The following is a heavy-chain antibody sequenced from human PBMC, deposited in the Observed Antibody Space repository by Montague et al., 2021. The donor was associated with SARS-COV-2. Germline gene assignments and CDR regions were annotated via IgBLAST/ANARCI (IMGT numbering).Heavy chain of an antibody. CDR2: INWNGGDT. D-gene: IGHD1-26*01. CDR1: GFPFTGYT. V-gene: IGHV3-20*03. Sequence: SRSLSFSASGFPFTGYTMNWVRQVPGKGLEWVSGINWNGGDTGYADSVKGRFTISRDNAKNSLYLQMNSLRDEDTAFYYCARVKVGATIDYWGQGTLVTVSS. CDR3: ARVKVGATIDY. J-gene: IGHJ4*02.